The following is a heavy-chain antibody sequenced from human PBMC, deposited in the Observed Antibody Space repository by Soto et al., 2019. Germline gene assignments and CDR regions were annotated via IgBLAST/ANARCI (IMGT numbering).Heavy chain of an antibody. D-gene: IGHD4-4*01. CDR3: ARFRNVNQVYYYYYMDV. J-gene: IGHJ6*03. CDR1: GFTFSSYG. Sequence: PGGSLRLSCAASGFTFSSYGMHWVRQAPGKGLEWVAVIWYDGSNKYYADSVKGRFTISRDNSKNTLYLQMNSLRAEDTAVYYWARFRNVNQVYYYYYMDVWGKGTTVTVSS. CDR2: IWYDGSNK. V-gene: IGHV3-33*01.